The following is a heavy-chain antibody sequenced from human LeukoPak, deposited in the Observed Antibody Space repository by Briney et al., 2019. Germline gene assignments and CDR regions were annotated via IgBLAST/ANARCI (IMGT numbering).Heavy chain of an antibody. CDR1: GFTIGTYW. CDR2: ISGSGGST. Sequence: GGSLRLTCAASGFTIGTYWMTWVRQAPGKGLEWVSAISGSGGSTYYADSVKGRFTISRDNSKNTLYLQMNSLRAEDTAVYYCAKTYCSSTSCYPIWFDPWGQGTLVTVSS. V-gene: IGHV3-23*01. J-gene: IGHJ5*02. D-gene: IGHD2-2*01. CDR3: AKTYCSSTSCYPIWFDP.